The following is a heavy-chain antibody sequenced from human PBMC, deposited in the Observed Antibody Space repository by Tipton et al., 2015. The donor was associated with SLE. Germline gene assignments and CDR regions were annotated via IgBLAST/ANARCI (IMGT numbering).Heavy chain of an antibody. CDR3: AKVQVPAAIGDDAFDI. CDR2: ISSSSNYI. CDR1: GFTFSDYY. Sequence: SLRLSCAASGFTFSDYYMSWIRQAPGKGLEWVSSISSSSNYIYYADSMKGRFTISRDNSKNTLYLQMNSLRAEDTAVYYCAKVQVPAAIGDDAFDIWGQGTMVTVSS. V-gene: IGHV3-11*05. J-gene: IGHJ3*02. D-gene: IGHD2-2*02.